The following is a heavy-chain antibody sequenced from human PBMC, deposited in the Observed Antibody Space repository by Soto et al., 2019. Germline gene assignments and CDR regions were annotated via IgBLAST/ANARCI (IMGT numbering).Heavy chain of an antibody. V-gene: IGHV4-34*01. Sequence: PSETLSLTCAVYGGSFSGYYWSWIRQPPGKGLEWIGEINHSGSTNYNPSLKSRVTISVDTSKNQFSLKLSSVTAADTAVYYCARVLVKGVFDYWGQGTLVTVS. CDR1: GGSFSGYY. J-gene: IGHJ4*02. CDR3: ARVLVKGVFDY. D-gene: IGHD2-8*02. CDR2: INHSGST.